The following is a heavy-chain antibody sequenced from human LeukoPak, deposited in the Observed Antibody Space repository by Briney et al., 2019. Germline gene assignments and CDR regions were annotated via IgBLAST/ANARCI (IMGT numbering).Heavy chain of an antibody. CDR3: TRQVDSGSYDYYGMDV. V-gene: IGHV3-73*01. CDR2: IRSKANSYAT. Sequence: GGSLKLSCAASGFTFSGSAMHWVRQASGKGLEWVGRIRSKANSYATAYAASVKGRFTISRDDSKNTAYLQMNSLKTEDTAVYYCTRQVDSGSYDYYGMDVWGQGTTVTVSS. CDR1: GFTFSGSA. D-gene: IGHD1-26*01. J-gene: IGHJ6*02.